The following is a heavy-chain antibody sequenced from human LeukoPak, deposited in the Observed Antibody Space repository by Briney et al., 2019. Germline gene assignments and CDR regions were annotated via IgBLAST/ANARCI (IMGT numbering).Heavy chain of an antibody. J-gene: IGHJ4*02. CDR2: ISYDGSNK. V-gene: IGHV3-30*18. CDR1: GFTFSSYG. CDR3: AKAGPWFGESEGFDY. Sequence: PGGSLRLSCAASGFTFSSYGMHWVRQAPGKGLEWVAVISYDGSNKYYADSVKGRFTISRDNSKNTLYLQMNSLRAEDTAVYYCAKAGPWFGESEGFDYWGQGTLVTVSS. D-gene: IGHD3-10*01.